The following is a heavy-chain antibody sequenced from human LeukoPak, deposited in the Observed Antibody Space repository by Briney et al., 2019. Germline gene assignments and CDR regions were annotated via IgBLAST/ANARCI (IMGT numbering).Heavy chain of an antibody. CDR1: GGSISSSSYY. CDR2: IYYSGST. Sequence: SATLSLTCTVSGGSISSSSYYWGWIRQPPGKGLEWIGSIYYSGSTYYNPSLKSRVTISVDTSKNQFSLKLSSVTAADTAVYYCARLVMRADLPDYWGQGTLVTVSS. V-gene: IGHV4-39*01. J-gene: IGHJ4*02. D-gene: IGHD4-23*01. CDR3: ARLVMRADLPDY.